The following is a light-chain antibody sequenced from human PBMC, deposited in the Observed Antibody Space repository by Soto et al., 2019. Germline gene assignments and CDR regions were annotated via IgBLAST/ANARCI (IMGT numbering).Light chain of an antibody. Sequence: IQLTQSPSSLSASVGDRVSITCRASQDIKTYLAWYQQKQGKAPKLLISGTFTLQSGVPSRFNGSGSGTDFTLTISRLEPEDFALYYCQQYGWSPLTFGGGTKVEIK. V-gene: IGKV1-9*01. J-gene: IGKJ4*01. CDR1: QDIKTY. CDR2: GTF. CDR3: QQYGWSPLT.